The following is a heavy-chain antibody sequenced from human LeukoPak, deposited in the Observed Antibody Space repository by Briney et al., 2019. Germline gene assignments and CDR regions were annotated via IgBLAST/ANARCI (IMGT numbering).Heavy chain of an antibody. CDR3: ARRLFPRPFVD. V-gene: IGHV4-34*01. Sequence: SETLSLTCAVYGGSFSGHYWSWIRQPPGKGLEWIGEINHSGSTNYNPSLKSRVTISVDTSKNQFSLMLRSVTAADTAVYYCARRLFPRPFVDWGQGTLVTVSS. CDR1: GGSFSGHY. J-gene: IGHJ4*02. CDR2: INHSGST. D-gene: IGHD2-15*01.